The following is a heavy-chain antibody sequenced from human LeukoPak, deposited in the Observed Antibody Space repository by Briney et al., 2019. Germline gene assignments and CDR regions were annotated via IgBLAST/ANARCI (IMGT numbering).Heavy chain of an antibody. J-gene: IGHJ3*02. CDR2: ISSSSTI. Sequence: GGALPLSCAASRFTFSSYSMNWLRQAPGKGREWVSYISSSSTIYYADSVKGRFTISRDNAKNSLYLQMNSLRDEDTAVYYCARSSRAGQTHAFDIWGQGTMVTVSA. CDR1: RFTFSSYS. D-gene: IGHD6-19*01. CDR3: ARSSRAGQTHAFDI. V-gene: IGHV3-48*02.